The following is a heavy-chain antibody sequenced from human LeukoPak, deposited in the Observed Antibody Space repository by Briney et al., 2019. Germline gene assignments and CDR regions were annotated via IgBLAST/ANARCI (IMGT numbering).Heavy chain of an antibody. CDR3: AKAGDTYYDFWSGYYSGCFDY. Sequence: GGSLRLSCAASGFTFTSYAMSWVRQAPGKGLEWVSAITGSGGSTYYIASVKGRFTISRDNSKNTLYLQMNSLRAEDTAVYYCAKAGDTYYDFWSGYYSGCFDYWGQGTLVTVSS. CDR2: ITGSGGST. J-gene: IGHJ4*02. D-gene: IGHD3-3*01. CDR1: GFTFTSYA. V-gene: IGHV3-23*01.